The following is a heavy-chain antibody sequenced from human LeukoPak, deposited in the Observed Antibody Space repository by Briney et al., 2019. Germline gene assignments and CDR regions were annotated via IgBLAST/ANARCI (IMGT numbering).Heavy chain of an antibody. V-gene: IGHV4-38-2*02. CDR1: GYSISTGYY. J-gene: IGHJ5*02. D-gene: IGHD3-10*01. CDR2: IYHSGKT. CDR3: ARESNSGSYFPNWFDP. Sequence: SETLSLTCGVSGYSISTGYYWAWIRQPPGKGLEWIGSIYHSGKTYYSPSLRSRVTISVDTYKNQFSLKLSSVTAADTAVYYCARESNSGSYFPNWFDPWGQGTLVTVSS.